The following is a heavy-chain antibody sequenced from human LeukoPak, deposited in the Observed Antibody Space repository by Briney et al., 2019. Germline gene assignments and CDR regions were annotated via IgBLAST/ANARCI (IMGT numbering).Heavy chain of an antibody. V-gene: IGHV1-69*01. J-gene: IGHJ5*02. CDR2: IIPIFGTA. CDR3: ARARYQLLINWFDP. D-gene: IGHD2-2*01. CDR1: GGTFSSYA. Sequence: GASVKVSCKASGGTFSSYAISWVRQAPGQGLEWMGGIIPIFGTANYAQKFQGRVTITADESTSTAYMELSSLRSEDTAVCYCARARYQLLINWFDPWGQGTLVTVSS.